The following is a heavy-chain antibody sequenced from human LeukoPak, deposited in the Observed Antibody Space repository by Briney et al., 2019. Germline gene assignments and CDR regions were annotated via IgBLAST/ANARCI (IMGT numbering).Heavy chain of an antibody. CDR3: ARERYSSPYVGF. CDR2: IYTSGST. D-gene: IGHD3-16*02. CDR1: GGSISDYY. V-gene: IGHV4-4*07. Sequence: TSETLTLTCTVSGGSISDYYWSWIRQPAGKGLEWIGRIYTSGSTTCNPSLKSRVNMSVDTSKNQFSLKLSSVTAADTAVYYGARERYSSPYVGFGGRGTLVTVSS. J-gene: IGHJ4*02.